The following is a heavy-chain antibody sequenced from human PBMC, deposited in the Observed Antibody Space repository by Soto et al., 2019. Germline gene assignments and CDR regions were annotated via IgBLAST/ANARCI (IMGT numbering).Heavy chain of an antibody. CDR3: ARDEYYDFWSGYSPKGIFDY. Sequence: GGSLRLSCAASGFTFSSYWMSWVRQAPGKGLEWVANIKQDGSEKYCVDSVKGRFTISRDNAKNSLYLQMNSLRAEDTAVYYCARDEYYDFWSGYSPKGIFDYWGQGTLVTVSS. J-gene: IGHJ4*02. V-gene: IGHV3-7*01. CDR1: GFTFSSYW. CDR2: IKQDGSEK. D-gene: IGHD3-3*01.